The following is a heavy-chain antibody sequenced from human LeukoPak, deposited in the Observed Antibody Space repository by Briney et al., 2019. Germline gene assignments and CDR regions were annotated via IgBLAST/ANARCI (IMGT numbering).Heavy chain of an antibody. CDR1: GFTFSSYA. V-gene: IGHV3-23*01. D-gene: IGHD3-10*01. CDR3: ARWSGPMVAFDV. Sequence: RGGSLRLSCAASGFTFSSYAMSWVRQAPGKGLEWVSAISGSGGSTYYADSVKGRFTISRDNSKNTLYLQMNSLRAEDTAVYYCARWSGPMVAFDVWGQGTMVIVSS. CDR2: ISGSGGST. J-gene: IGHJ3*01.